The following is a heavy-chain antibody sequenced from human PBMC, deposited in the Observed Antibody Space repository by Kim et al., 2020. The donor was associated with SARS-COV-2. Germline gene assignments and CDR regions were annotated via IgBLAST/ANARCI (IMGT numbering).Heavy chain of an antibody. D-gene: IGHD2-15*01. J-gene: IGHJ4*02. V-gene: IGHV3-23*01. CDR2: GRQ. Sequence: GRQYTPDAVKGRFTISRDNSKNTLYLQTNSLGDEDTAVYYCAKAFGGLFDYWGQGTLVTVSS. CDR3: AKAFGGLFDY.